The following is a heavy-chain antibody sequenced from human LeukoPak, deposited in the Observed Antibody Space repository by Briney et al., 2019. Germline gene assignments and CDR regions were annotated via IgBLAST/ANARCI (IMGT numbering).Heavy chain of an antibody. CDR3: AKDRTMTTLTTGSDY. Sequence: GGSLRLSCTASGFTFTSYAMSWVRQAPGKGLEWVSTIGGSGGSKYYADSVKGRFTISRDNSKNTLSLQMNSLRAEDTSIYYCAKDRTMTTLTTGSDYWGQGTLVTVSS. J-gene: IGHJ4*02. V-gene: IGHV3-23*01. D-gene: IGHD4-17*01. CDR1: GFTFTSYA. CDR2: IGGSGGSK.